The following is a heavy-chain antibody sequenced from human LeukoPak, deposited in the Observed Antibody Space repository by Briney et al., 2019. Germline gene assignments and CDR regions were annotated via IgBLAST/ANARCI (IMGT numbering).Heavy chain of an antibody. D-gene: IGHD3-22*01. Sequence: SVKVSCKASGGGFTFTSHAISWVRQAPGQGLEWMGGLIPIYGSAKYAQKFQGRLTITSDESTRTVYMELSSLRPEDSAVHYCAGFFYDNSGDALDLWGPGTMVTVSS. V-gene: IGHV1-69*13. J-gene: IGHJ3*01. CDR2: LIPIYGSA. CDR3: AGFFYDNSGDALDL. CDR1: GGGFTFTSHA.